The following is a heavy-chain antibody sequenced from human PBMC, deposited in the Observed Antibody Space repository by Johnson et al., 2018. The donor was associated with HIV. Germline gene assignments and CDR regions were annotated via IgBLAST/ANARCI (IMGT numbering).Heavy chain of an antibody. CDR3: AREHRYYYDSSGYYRGDAFDI. CDR1: GFIFSSYW. J-gene: IGHJ3*02. Sequence: QVLLVESGGGLVQPGGSLRLSCAASGFIFSSYWMSWVRQTPGKGLEWVAVISYDGSNKYYADSVKGRFTISRDNSKNTLYLQMNSLRAEDTAVYYCAREHRYYYDSSGYYRGDAFDIWGQGTMVTVSS. CDR2: ISYDGSNK. D-gene: IGHD3-22*01. V-gene: IGHV3-30-3*01.